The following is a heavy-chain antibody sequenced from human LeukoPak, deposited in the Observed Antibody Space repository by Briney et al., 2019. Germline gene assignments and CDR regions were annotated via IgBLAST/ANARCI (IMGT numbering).Heavy chain of an antibody. CDR2: IWYDGSNK. V-gene: IGHV3-33*01. CDR1: GFTFSSYG. D-gene: IGHD6-13*01. Sequence: QPGRSLRLSCAASGFTFSSYGMHWVRQAPGKGLERVAVIWYDGSNKYYADSVKGRFTISRDNSKNTLYLQMNSLRAEDTAVYYCARDPGQQLFSGPFNWGQGTLVTVSS. J-gene: IGHJ4*02. CDR3: ARDPGQQLFSGPFN.